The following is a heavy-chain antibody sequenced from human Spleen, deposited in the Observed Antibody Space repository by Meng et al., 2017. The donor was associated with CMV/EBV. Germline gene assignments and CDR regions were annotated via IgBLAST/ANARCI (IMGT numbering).Heavy chain of an antibody. CDR3: AREHDYGDYSDY. J-gene: IGHJ4*02. V-gene: IGHV3-7*01. D-gene: IGHD4-17*01. CDR2: IKKDGSAK. Sequence: WAASGFAFSSYWMSWVRQAPGKGLEWVANIKKDGSAKYYVDSLKGRFTISRDNAKNSLYLQMNSLRAEDTAVYYCAREHDYGDYSDYWGQGTLVTVSS. CDR1: GFAFSSYW.